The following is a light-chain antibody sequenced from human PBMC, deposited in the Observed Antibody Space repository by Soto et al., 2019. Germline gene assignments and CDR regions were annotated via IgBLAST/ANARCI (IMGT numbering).Light chain of an antibody. CDR1: QSVSSSY. V-gene: IGKV3-20*01. CDR2: GAS. CDR3: QQYGSSPSYT. Sequence: EIVLTQSPGTLSLSPGERATLSCRASQSVSSSYLAWYQQKPGQAPRLLIYGASSSATGIPDRFSGSGSGTDFTLTISRREPEDCAGYYCQQYGSSPSYTFGQGTKLEIK. J-gene: IGKJ2*01.